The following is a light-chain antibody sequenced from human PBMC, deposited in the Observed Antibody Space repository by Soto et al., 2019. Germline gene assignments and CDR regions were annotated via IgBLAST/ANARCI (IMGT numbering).Light chain of an antibody. CDR3: QQYGSSPRVT. Sequence: ESVLTQSPGTLSLSPGERATLSCRASQSVSSNYLAWYQQKPGQAPRLLIYGASTRATGIPDRFSGSGSETDFTLTINRLEPEDFAVYYCQQYGSSPRVTFGPGTKVDIK. CDR1: QSVSSNY. CDR2: GAS. V-gene: IGKV3-20*01. J-gene: IGKJ3*01.